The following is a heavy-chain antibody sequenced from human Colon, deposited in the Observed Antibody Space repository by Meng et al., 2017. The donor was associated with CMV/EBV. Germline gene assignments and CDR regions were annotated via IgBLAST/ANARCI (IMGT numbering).Heavy chain of an antibody. D-gene: IGHD6-19*01. CDR3: ARDSGYSSGWYDD. V-gene: IGHV3-66*02. CDR1: GITVSNNY. CDR2: LYSGGRT. J-gene: IGHJ4*02. Sequence: GGSLRLSCAASGITVSNNYMNWVRQAPGKGLEWVSSLYSGGRTYYAVSVKGRFIISRDNSKNTVYLQLNVLRVEDTAVYYCARDSGYSSGWYDDWGQGTLVTVSS.